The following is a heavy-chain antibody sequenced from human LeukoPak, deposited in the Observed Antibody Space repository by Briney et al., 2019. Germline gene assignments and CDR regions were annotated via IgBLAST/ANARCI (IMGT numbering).Heavy chain of an antibody. CDR3: ARGRYYYDSSGSHNWFDP. V-gene: IGHV4-39*07. Sequence: SETLSLTCTVSGGSISSSSYYWGWIRQPPGKGLEWIGSIYHSGSTYYNPSLKSRVTISVDTSKNQFSLKLSSVTAADTAVYYCARGRYYYDSSGSHNWFDPWGQGTLVTVSS. J-gene: IGHJ5*02. CDR2: IYHSGST. D-gene: IGHD3-22*01. CDR1: GGSISSSSYY.